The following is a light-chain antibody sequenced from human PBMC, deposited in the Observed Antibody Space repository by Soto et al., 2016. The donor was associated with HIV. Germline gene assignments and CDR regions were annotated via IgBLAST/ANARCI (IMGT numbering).Light chain of an antibody. V-gene: IGKV1-39*01. CDR3: QQSYSTPLT. CDR1: QGIRSD. J-gene: IGKJ4*01. Sequence: IRMTQSPSSLSASVGDSVTITCRASQGIRSDLAWYQQTSGRAPKLLVYAASTLESGVPSRFSGSGSGTDYTLTISSLQPEDFATYYCQQSYSTPLTFGGGTKVEIK. CDR2: AAS.